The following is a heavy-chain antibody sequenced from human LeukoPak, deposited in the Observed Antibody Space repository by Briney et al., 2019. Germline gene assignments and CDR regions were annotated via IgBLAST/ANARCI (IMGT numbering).Heavy chain of an antibody. CDR3: ARGVYIAAAQYGY. CDR1: GGSISSYY. V-gene: IGHV4-59*01. Sequence: SETLSLTCTVSGGSISSYYWSWIRQPPGNGLEWIGYIYYGGTTNYNPSLKSRVTISVDTSKNQFSLKLSSVTAADTAVYYCARGVYIAAAQYGYWGQGTLVTVSS. D-gene: IGHD6-13*01. J-gene: IGHJ4*02. CDR2: IYYGGTT.